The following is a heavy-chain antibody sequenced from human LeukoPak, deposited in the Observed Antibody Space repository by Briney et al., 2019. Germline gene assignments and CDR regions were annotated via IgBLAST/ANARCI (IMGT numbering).Heavy chain of an antibody. D-gene: IGHD3-10*01. V-gene: IGHV3-23*01. CDR1: GFTFSSYA. Sequence: GGSLRLSCAASGFTFSSYAMSWVSQAPGKGLEWVSAISGSGGSTYYADSVKGRFTISRDSFKNTLYLQMNSLRPEDTAVYYCAKEGDYYGSGSYRDGFDIWGQGTRATVSS. CDR2: ISGSGGST. CDR3: AKEGDYYGSGSYRDGFDI. J-gene: IGHJ3*02.